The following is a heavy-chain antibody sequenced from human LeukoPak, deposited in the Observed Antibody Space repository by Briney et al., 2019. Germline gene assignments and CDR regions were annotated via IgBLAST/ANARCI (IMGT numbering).Heavy chain of an antibody. V-gene: IGHV3-33*01. CDR2: IWYDGSNK. CDR3: ARLGQLAYYYYGMDV. D-gene: IGHD6-6*01. CDR1: GFTFSSYG. J-gene: IGHJ6*02. Sequence: GGSLRLSCAASGFTFSSYGMHWVRQAPGKGLEWVAVIWYDGSNKYYADSVKGRFTISRDNSKNTLYLQMNSLRAEDTAVYYCARLGQLAYYYYGMDVWGQGTTVTVSS.